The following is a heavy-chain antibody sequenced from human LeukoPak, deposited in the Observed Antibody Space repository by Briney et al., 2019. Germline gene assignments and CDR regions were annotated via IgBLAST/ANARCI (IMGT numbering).Heavy chain of an antibody. CDR1: GYTFTELS. J-gene: IGHJ3*02. D-gene: IGHD4-23*01. CDR3: ATVRVVTPHDAFDI. CDR2: FVPEDGET. Sequence: GASVTVSCAVSGYTFTELSMHWVRQPPGKGLEWMGGFVPEDGETIYAQKFQGRVTMTEDTSTDTAYMELSSLRSEDTAVYYCATVRVVTPHDAFDIWGQGTMVTVSS. V-gene: IGHV1-24*01.